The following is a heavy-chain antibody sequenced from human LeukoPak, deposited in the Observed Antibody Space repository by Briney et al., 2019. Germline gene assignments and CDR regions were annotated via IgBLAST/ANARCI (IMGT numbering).Heavy chain of an antibody. V-gene: IGHV4-31*03. CDR3: AREQGGGYYYVDAFDI. CDR2: IYYSGST. CDR1: GGSISSGGYS. Sequence: SETLSLTCTVSGGSISSGGYSWSWIRQHPGKGLEWIGYIYYSGSTYYNPSLKSRVTISVDTSKNQFSLKLSSVTAADTAVYYCAREQGGGYYYVDAFDIWGQGTMVTVSS. D-gene: IGHD3-22*01. J-gene: IGHJ3*02.